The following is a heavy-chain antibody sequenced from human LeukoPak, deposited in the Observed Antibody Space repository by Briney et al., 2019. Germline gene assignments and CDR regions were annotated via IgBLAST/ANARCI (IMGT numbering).Heavy chain of an antibody. CDR3: ARDSYYYYYMDV. CDR2: IYTSGST. J-gene: IGHJ6*03. Sequence: SQTLSLTCTVSGGSISSGSYYWSWIRQPAGKGLEWIGRIYTSGSTNYNPSLKSRVTISVDTSKNQFSLRLSSVTAADTAMYYCARDSYYYYYMDVWGRGTTVTVSS. V-gene: IGHV4-61*02. CDR1: GGSISSGSYY.